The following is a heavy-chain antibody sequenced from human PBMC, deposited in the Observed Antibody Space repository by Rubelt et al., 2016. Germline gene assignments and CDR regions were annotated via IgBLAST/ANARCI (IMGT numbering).Heavy chain of an antibody. Sequence: QLVQSGPEVKKPGTSVKVSCKASGYTFTGYYMHWVRQAPGQGLAWMGWINPNSGGTNYAQKFQGRVTMTRETSISTAYMELSRLRSDDTAVYYCARETLEAAAAYFDYWGQGTLVTVSS. CDR1: GYTFTGYY. J-gene: IGHJ4*02. CDR3: ARETLEAAAAYFDY. D-gene: IGHD2-15*01. V-gene: IGHV1-2*02. CDR2: INPNSGGT.